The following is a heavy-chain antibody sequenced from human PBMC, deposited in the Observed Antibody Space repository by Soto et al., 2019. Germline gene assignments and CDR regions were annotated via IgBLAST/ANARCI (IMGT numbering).Heavy chain of an antibody. V-gene: IGHV3-33*01. CDR3: AALSYDAFDI. CDR2: IWYDGSNK. D-gene: IGHD3-16*02. CDR1: GFTFSSYG. J-gene: IGHJ3*02. Sequence: QVQLVESGGGVVQPGRSLRLSCAASGFTFSSYGMHWVRQAPGKGLEWVAVIWYDGSNKYYADSVKGRFTISRDNSKNTLYRQMNSLRAEDTAVYYCAALSYDAFDIWGQGTMVTVSS.